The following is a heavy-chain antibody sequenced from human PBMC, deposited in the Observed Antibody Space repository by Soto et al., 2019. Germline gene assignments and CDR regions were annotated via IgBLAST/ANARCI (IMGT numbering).Heavy chain of an antibody. V-gene: IGHV3-23*01. CDR1: GFSFSSYA. Sequence: EVQLLESGGGLVQPGESLRLSCAASGFSFSSYAMGWVRQAPGKGLGWVAALGGNSAYRYYADSVKGRFTISRDNSRNTLFLQMNDLRAEDTALYYCAKDVVSQWLALGPICGQGTLVTVSS. J-gene: IGHJ3*02. CDR2: LGGNSAYR. CDR3: AKDVVSQWLALGPI. D-gene: IGHD6-19*01.